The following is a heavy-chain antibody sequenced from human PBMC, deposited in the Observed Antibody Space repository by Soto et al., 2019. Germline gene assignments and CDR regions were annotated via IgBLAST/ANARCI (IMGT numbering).Heavy chain of an antibody. CDR2: IYRSGYT. D-gene: IGHD3-3*01. CDR1: YSISSVDY. Sequence: YSISSVDYWGWIRQPPGKGLGWIGSIYRSGYTYYNPSLKSRVTISLDTSKHQFSLNLTPVTAADTAVYYCARPRTVFGAVEYWGLRPLVTVSS. CDR3: ARPRTVFGAVEY. V-gene: IGHV4-38-2*01. J-gene: IGHJ4*02.